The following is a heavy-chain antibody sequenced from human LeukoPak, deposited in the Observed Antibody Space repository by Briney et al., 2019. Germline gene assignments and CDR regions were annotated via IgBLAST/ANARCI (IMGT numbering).Heavy chain of an antibody. Sequence: PGRSLRLSCAASGFTFSRYGMHWVRQAPGQGLEWVAVLWSDGSSKYSVDSVQGRFTISRDNSKTTLYLQMNSLRDEDTAVYYCARDGVAVAGDTLYYMDVWGKGTTVTVSS. CDR3: ARDGVAVAGDTLYYMDV. CDR2: LWSDGSSK. J-gene: IGHJ6*03. V-gene: IGHV3-33*01. CDR1: GFTFSRYG. D-gene: IGHD6-19*01.